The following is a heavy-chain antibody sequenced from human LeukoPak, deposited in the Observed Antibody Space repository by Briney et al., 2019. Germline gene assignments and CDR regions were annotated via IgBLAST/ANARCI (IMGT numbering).Heavy chain of an antibody. CDR1: GFTFSSYA. CDR2: ISGSGGST. V-gene: IGHV3-64*01. Sequence: GGSLRLSCAASGFTFSSYAMSWVRQAPGKGLEWVSAISGSGGSTYYANSVKGRFTISRDNSKNTLYLQMGSLRAEDMAVYYCARSKGYCSSTSCYYFDYWGQGTLVTVSS. CDR3: ARSKGYCSSTSCYYFDY. J-gene: IGHJ4*02. D-gene: IGHD2-2*01.